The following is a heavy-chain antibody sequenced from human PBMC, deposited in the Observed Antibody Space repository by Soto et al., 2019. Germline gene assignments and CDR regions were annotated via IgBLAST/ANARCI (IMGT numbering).Heavy chain of an antibody. D-gene: IGHD6-13*01. V-gene: IGHV1-3*01. Sequence: ASVKVSCKASGYTFTSYGIHWVRQAPGQRLEWMGWINAANGDTKYSPKFQGRVTITRDTSASTAYMELSSLRSEDTAVYYCVRRHVSATGIDWFDPWGQGTLVAVSS. J-gene: IGHJ5*02. CDR2: INAANGDT. CDR3: VRRHVSATGIDWFDP. CDR1: GYTFTSYG.